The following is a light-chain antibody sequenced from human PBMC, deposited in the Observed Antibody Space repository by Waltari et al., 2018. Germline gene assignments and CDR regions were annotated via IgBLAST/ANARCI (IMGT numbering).Light chain of an antibody. J-gene: IGKJ1*01. CDR1: QSVLYSSNNKKY. CDR3: QQYYSTPPT. CDR2: WAS. V-gene: IGKV4-1*01. Sequence: DIVMTQSPDSLAVSLGERATINCQSSQSVLYSSNNKKYLAWYQQKPGQPHKLIIYWASTRESGFPDRFSGSWSGSDFTLTISSLQAEDLAVYYCQQYYSTPPTFGQGTKVEIK.